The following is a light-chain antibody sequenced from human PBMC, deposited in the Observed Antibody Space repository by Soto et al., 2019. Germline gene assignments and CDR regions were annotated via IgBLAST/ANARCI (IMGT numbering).Light chain of an antibody. Sequence: QSALTQPASVSGSPGQPITISCTGTSSDVGGYNYVSWYQQLPGKAPKLMIYEVSNRPSGVSNRFSGSKSGNTASLTISGLQAEDEADYYCSSYTGSSTPYVFGTGTKVTVL. CDR3: SSYTGSSTPYV. J-gene: IGLJ1*01. V-gene: IGLV2-14*01. CDR1: SSDVGGYNY. CDR2: EVS.